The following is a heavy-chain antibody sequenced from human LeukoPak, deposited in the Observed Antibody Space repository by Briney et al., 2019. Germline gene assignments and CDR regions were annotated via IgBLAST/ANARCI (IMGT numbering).Heavy chain of an antibody. D-gene: IGHD3-22*01. CDR1: GLTVSSNY. CDR3: GRDWEDDSSGVLDY. Sequence: GGSLRLSCAASGLTVSSNYMSWVRQAPGKGLEWVSVIYRGGGTYYADSVKGRFTISRDNSKNSLYLQMNSLRAEDTAVYYCGRDWEDDSSGVLDYWGQGTLVTVSS. J-gene: IGHJ4*02. V-gene: IGHV3-66*01. CDR2: IYRGGGT.